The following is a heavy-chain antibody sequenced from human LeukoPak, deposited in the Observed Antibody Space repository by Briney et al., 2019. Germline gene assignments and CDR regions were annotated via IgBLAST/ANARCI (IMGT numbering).Heavy chain of an antibody. CDR2: ISDSGGST. V-gene: IGHV3-23*01. Sequence: AGSLRLSCTASGFTFRTYAMIWVRQAPGQGLEWVSTISDSGGSTYYADSVKGRFTLSRDNSKSTLSLQMNSLRADDTAVYYCATQNFDYCGQGTLVTVSS. J-gene: IGHJ4*02. CDR3: ATQNFDY. CDR1: GFTFRTYA.